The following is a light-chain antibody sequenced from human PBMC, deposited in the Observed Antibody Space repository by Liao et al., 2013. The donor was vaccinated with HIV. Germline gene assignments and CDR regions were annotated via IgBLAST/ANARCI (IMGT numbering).Light chain of an antibody. CDR2: FDS. J-gene: IGLJ2*01. CDR3: QAWDSITRV. CDR1: NVGSKS. V-gene: IGLV3-21*01. Sequence: SYVLTQPPSVSVAPGETATISCGGHNVGSKSVHWYQQMPGQAPVVVIHFDSARPSGIPERFSGSNSGNTATLTISGTQAMDEADYYCQAWDSITRVFGGGTKLTVL.